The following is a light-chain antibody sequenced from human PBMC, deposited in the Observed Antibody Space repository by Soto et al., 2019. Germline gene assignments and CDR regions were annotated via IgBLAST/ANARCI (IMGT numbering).Light chain of an antibody. CDR2: QDS. Sequence: SYELTQPPLLSVSPGQTASITGSGDKLGDKYACWYQQKPGQSPVLVIYQDSKRPSGIPERFSGSNSGNTATLTISGTQAMDEADYYCQAWDSSTVVFGGGTKLTVL. CDR3: QAWDSSTVV. J-gene: IGLJ2*01. V-gene: IGLV3-1*01. CDR1: KLGDKY.